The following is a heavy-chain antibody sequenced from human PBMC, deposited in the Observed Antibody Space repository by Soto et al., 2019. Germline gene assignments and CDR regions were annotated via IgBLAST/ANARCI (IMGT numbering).Heavy chain of an antibody. J-gene: IGHJ4*02. Sequence: QLQLQESGSRLVKPSQTLSLTCAVSGASLRSGGYSWSWVRQPPGKGLEFIGYSYLSGNTYLNPSLKSRVSISLDDSMNRLALRVNSVTTADTAVYYCARRTDNGLDFWGQGTLVIVSS. CDR2: SYLSGNT. CDR1: GASLRSGGYS. D-gene: IGHD4-17*01. V-gene: IGHV4-30-2*01. CDR3: ARRTDNGLDF.